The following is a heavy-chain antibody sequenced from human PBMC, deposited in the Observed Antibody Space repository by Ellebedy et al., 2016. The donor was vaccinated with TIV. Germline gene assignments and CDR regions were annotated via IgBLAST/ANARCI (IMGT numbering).Heavy chain of an antibody. CDR2: IYSSGSA. CDR3: ARAPYGEPFDY. V-gene: IGHV4-4*07. J-gene: IGHJ4*02. Sequence: MPSETLSLTCTVSGGSIRSSYWSWIRQPAGKGLEYLGRIYSSGSANYNPSLKGRVTMSLDTSKNQFSLKLSSVTAADTAVYYCARAPYGEPFDYWGQGALVTVPS. D-gene: IGHD4-17*01. CDR1: GGSIRSSY.